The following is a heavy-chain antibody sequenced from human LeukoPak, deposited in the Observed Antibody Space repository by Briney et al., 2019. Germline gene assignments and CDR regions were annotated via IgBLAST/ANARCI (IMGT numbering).Heavy chain of an antibody. J-gene: IGHJ5*02. CDR1: GYTFTGYY. D-gene: IGHD6-13*01. CDR2: IHPNSGGT. CDR3: ATLIAAAGTGVNWFDP. V-gene: IGHV1-2*02. Sequence: RASVKVSCKASGYTFTGYYMHWVRQAPGQGLEWMGWIHPNSGGTNYAQKFQGRVTMTRDTSISTAYVELSRLRSDDTAVYYCATLIAAAGTGVNWFDPWGQGTLVTVSS.